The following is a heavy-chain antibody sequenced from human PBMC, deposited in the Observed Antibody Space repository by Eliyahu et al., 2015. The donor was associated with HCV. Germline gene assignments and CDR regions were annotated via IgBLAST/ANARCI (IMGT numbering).Heavy chain of an antibody. CDR1: GLTVXTYS. Sequence: EVQLVESGGGLVQPGGSLXXSCXASGLTVXTYSXNWVRQAPGKGLEWVAYISSRSGTIYYADSVEGRFTISRDNAKNSVYLQMNSLRDEDAAVHFCATHGLGNGFYWFFDLWGRGTLVTVSS. D-gene: IGHD3-16*01. CDR3: ATHGLGNGFYWFFDL. CDR2: ISSRSGTI. J-gene: IGHJ2*01. V-gene: IGHV3-48*02.